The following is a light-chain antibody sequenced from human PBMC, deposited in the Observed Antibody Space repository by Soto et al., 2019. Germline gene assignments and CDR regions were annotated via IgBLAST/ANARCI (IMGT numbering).Light chain of an antibody. CDR1: STDFVSYNR. CDR2: EAS. V-gene: IGLV2-18*01. Sequence: QSALTQPPSVSGSPGQSVTISCTGTSTDFVSYNRVSWYQQPPGTAPKLIIYEASNRPSGVPDRFSGSKSGNTASLTISGLQAADEAVYYCSLYTSENTYVFGTGTKVTV. CDR3: SLYTSENTYV. J-gene: IGLJ1*01.